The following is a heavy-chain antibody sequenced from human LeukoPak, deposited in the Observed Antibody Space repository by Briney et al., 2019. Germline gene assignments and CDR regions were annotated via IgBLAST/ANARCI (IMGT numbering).Heavy chain of an antibody. Sequence: GASVKVSCKASGGTFSSYAISWVRQAPGQGLEWMGGIIPIFGTANYAQKFQGRVAITADKSTSTAYMELSSLRSEDTAVYYCARARGIITMVRGVINYFDYWGQGTLVTVSS. CDR2: IIPIFGTA. D-gene: IGHD3-10*01. V-gene: IGHV1-69*06. CDR1: GGTFSSYA. CDR3: ARARGIITMVRGVINYFDY. J-gene: IGHJ4*02.